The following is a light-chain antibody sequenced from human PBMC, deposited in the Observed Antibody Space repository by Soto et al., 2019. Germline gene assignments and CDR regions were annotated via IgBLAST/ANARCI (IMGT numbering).Light chain of an antibody. Sequence: QSALTQPASVSGSPGQSITISCTGTSSDVGDYNYVSWYQQHPDKAPKLMIYEVSRRPSGVPARFSGSKSGNTASLTVSGLQTEDEADYYCSSYGGFNNVLFGGGTKLTVL. V-gene: IGLV2-8*01. J-gene: IGLJ2*01. CDR3: SSYGGFNNVL. CDR1: SSDVGDYNY. CDR2: EVS.